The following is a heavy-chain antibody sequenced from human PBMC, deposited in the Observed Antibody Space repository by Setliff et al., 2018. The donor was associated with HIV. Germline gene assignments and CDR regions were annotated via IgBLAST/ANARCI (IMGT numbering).Heavy chain of an antibody. CDR1: GGPISSAPYY. D-gene: IGHD1-26*01. Sequence: SETLSLTCTVSGGPISSAPYYWNWVRQPAGKGLEWIGHIYSSGSTNYNPSHKSRVAISIDTARNQFSLELTSVTATDTAVYYCARDRRDDYYLTAYFDSLGQGTVVTVSS. J-gene: IGHJ4*02. CDR3: ARDRRDDYYLTAYFDS. V-gene: IGHV4-61*09. CDR2: IYSSGST.